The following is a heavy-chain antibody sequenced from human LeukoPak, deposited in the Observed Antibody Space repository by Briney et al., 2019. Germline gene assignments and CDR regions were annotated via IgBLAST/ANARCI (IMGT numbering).Heavy chain of an antibody. Sequence: SVKVSRKASGGTFSSYAISWVRHAPAQGLEWMGGIVPIFGTANYAQKFQGRVTITTDESTRTAYMELSSLRSEDTAVYYCARTMVVTAYYYYMDVWGKGTTVTVSS. D-gene: IGHD4-23*01. J-gene: IGHJ6*03. CDR1: GGTFSSYA. CDR3: ARTMVVTAYYYYMDV. CDR2: IVPIFGTA. V-gene: IGHV1-69*05.